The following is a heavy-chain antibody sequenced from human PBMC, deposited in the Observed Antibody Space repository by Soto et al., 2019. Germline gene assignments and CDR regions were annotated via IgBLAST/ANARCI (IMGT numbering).Heavy chain of an antibody. D-gene: IGHD5-18*01. CDR3: ARETTARFDP. Sequence: SETLSLTCSVSGASISSGGYSWSWLRRPPGKGLEWIGYVYPDGTSFYNQALKRRVAIAMDTSKNQFSLKLTSVTAADTAIYFCARETTARFDPWGQGTQVTV. J-gene: IGHJ5*02. V-gene: IGHV4-30-2*01. CDR2: VYPDGTS. CDR1: GASISSGGYS.